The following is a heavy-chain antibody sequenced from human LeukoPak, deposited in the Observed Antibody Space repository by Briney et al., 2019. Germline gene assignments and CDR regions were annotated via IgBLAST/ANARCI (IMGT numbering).Heavy chain of an antibody. CDR1: GCSISNHY. V-gene: IGHV4-4*09. Sequence: SETLSLTCTVSGCSISNHYWNWIRQPPGKGLEWIGYIYTSGSNIYNPSLKSRGTMSVDKSKNQVPLKLRSVTAADTAVGCCARLGSYFYWYFDLWGRGTQVAVSS. J-gene: IGHJ2*01. CDR3: ARLGSYFYWYFDL. D-gene: IGHD1-26*01. CDR2: IYTSGSN.